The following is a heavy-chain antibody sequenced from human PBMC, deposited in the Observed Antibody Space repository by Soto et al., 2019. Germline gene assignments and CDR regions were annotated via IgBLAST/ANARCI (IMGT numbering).Heavy chain of an antibody. Sequence: ETLSLTCAVSGGSISTSNWWSWVRQPPGKGLEWIGEVYRTGSTNYNPSLESRLTISVDKSKNQFSLKLSSVTAADTAVYYCARDQLEGNWFDPWGQGTLVTVSS. CDR3: ARDQLEGNWFDP. D-gene: IGHD1-1*01. J-gene: IGHJ5*02. CDR1: GGSISTSNW. CDR2: VYRTGST. V-gene: IGHV4-4*02.